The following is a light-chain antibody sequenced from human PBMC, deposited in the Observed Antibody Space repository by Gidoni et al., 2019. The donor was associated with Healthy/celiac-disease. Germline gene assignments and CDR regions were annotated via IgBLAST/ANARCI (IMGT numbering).Light chain of an antibody. J-gene: IGKJ2*01. Sequence: IQTTQFPSTLSASVGDRVTITCRASQSISSWLAWYQQKPGKAPKLLIYDASSLESGVPSRFSGSGSGTEFTLTISSLQPDDFATYYCQQYNSYPYTFGQGTKLEIK. V-gene: IGKV1-5*01. CDR2: DAS. CDR1: QSISSW. CDR3: QQYNSYPYT.